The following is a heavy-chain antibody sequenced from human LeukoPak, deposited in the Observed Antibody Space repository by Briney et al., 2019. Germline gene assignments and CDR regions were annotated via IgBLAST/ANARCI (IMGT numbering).Heavy chain of an antibody. D-gene: IGHD6-13*01. V-gene: IGHV4-39*01. CDR2: IYYSGIT. CDR3: ASTDGGYSSSPFDY. Sequence: SETLSLTCTVSGGSISSSSYYRGWLRQPPGKGLEWIGSIYYSGITYYNPSLKSRVTISVDTSNNQFSLKLSSVTAADTAVYYCASTDGGYSSSPFDYWGQGTLVTVSS. J-gene: IGHJ4*02. CDR1: GGSISSSSYY.